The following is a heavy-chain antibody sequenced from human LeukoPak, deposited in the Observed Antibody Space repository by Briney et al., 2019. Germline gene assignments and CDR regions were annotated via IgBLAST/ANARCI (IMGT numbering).Heavy chain of an antibody. CDR3: ARGTYYYDSSGSNLDY. V-gene: IGHV4-4*07. CDR2: VYTSGST. J-gene: IGHJ4*02. D-gene: IGHD3-22*01. CDR1: GGSISGYY. Sequence: SETLSLTCTVSGGSISGYYWSWIRQPAGKALEWIGRVYTSGSTNYDPSLKSRVTMSVDTSKNQFSLKLSSVTAADTAVYYCARGTYYYDSSGSNLDYWGQGTLVTVSS.